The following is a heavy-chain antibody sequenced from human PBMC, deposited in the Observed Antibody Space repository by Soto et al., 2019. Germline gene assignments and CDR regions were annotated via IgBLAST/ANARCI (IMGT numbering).Heavy chain of an antibody. CDR1: GYTFTSYV. Sequence: GASVKVSCKASGYTFTSYVFTWGPQAPGQGLEWMGWISAYNGNTNYAQKLQGRVTMTTDTSTSTAYMELRSLRSDDTAVYYCARVANNWNYSYWGQGTLVTVSS. D-gene: IGHD1-7*01. J-gene: IGHJ4*02. V-gene: IGHV1-18*01. CDR2: ISAYNGNT. CDR3: ARVANNWNYSY.